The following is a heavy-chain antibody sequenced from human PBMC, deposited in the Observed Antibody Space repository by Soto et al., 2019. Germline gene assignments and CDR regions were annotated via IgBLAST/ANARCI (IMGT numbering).Heavy chain of an antibody. CDR3: TTSLDSGSLDY. CDR1: GFTFCKSW. V-gene: IGHV3-15*07. J-gene: IGHJ4*02. Sequence: PGGSLRLSCAASGFTFCKSWMNSFRQAPGKGLEWVGRIKSKTDGGTTDYAAPVKGRFTISRDDSKNTLYLQMNSLKTEDTAVYYCTTSLDSGSLDYWGQGTLVTVSS. CDR2: IKSKTDGGTT. D-gene: IGHD1-26*01.